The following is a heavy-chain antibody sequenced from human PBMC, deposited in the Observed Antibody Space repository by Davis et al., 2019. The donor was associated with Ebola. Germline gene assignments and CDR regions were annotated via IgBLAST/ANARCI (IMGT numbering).Heavy chain of an antibody. CDR1: GFTFSSYA. CDR3: ARAGPHSSCGS. CDR2: ISYDGSNK. Sequence: PGGSLRLSCAASGFTFSSYAMHWVRQAPGKGLEWVAVISYDGSNKYYADSVKGRFTISRDNSKNTLYLQMNSLRAEDTAVYYCARAGPHSSCGSWGQGTLVTVSS. J-gene: IGHJ5*02. V-gene: IGHV3-30*04. D-gene: IGHD6-13*01.